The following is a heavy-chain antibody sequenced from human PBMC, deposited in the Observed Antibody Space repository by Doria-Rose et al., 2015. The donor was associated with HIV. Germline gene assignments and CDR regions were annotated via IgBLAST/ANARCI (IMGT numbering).Heavy chain of an antibody. J-gene: IGHJ4*02. CDR3: AKATSGSYYGYYFDY. Sequence: VQLVQSGGGLVQPGRSLRLSCAASGFTFDDYAMHWVRQAPGKGLEWGLGISWNSGSRVYADYVKCRFTISRDNAKNSLYLQMNSPRAEDTALYYCAKATSGSYYGYYFDYWGQGTLVTVSS. CDR1: GFTFDDYA. D-gene: IGHD1-26*01. CDR2: ISWNSGSR. V-gene: IGHV3-9*01.